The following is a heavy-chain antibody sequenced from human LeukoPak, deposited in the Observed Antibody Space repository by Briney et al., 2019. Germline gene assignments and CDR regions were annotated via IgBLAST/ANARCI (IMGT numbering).Heavy chain of an antibody. V-gene: IGHV4-34*01. CDR1: GGSFSSYY. CDR2: INHSGST. J-gene: IGHJ6*03. D-gene: IGHD3-10*01. CDR3: ARLGRGSGSYYNPLFDYMDV. Sequence: SETLSLTYAVYGGSFSSYYWSWIRQPPGKGLEWIGEINHSGSTNYNPSLKSRVTISVDTSKNQFSLKLSSVTAADTAVYYCARLGRGSGSYYNPLFDYMDVWGKGTTVTVSS.